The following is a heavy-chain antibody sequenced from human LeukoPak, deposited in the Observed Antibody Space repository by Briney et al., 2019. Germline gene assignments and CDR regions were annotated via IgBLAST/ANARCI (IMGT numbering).Heavy chain of an antibody. V-gene: IGHV1-2*02. J-gene: IGHJ3*02. CDR2: INPNSGGT. Sequence: PRASVKVSCKASGYTFTTYWLHWLRQAPGQGLEWMGWINPNSGGTYSAQIFQGRVTMTRDTSISTAYMELSRLKSDDTAVYYCARGPSHGAFDIWGQGTMVTVSS. CDR1: GYTFTTYW. CDR3: ARGPSHGAFDI.